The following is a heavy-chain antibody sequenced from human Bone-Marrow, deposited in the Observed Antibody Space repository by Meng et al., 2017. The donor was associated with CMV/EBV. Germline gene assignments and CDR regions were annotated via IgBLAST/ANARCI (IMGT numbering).Heavy chain of an antibody. Sequence: GESLKISCAASGFTFSSYGMHWVRQAPGKGLEWVAFIRYDGSNKYYAGSVKGRFTISRDNSKNTLYLQMNSLRAEDTAVYYCASFGLIVVVTSLEVRNWGQGTRVTGSS. CDR3: ASFGLIVVVTSLEVRN. D-gene: IGHD2-21*02. J-gene: IGHJ3*01. CDR2: IRYDGSNK. CDR1: GFTFSSYG. V-gene: IGHV3-30*02.